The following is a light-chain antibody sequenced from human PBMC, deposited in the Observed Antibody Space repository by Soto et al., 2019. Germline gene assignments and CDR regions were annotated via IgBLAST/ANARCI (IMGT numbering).Light chain of an antibody. CDR3: AAWDDSLSGVV. CDR2: RNN. CDR1: TSNLGSNF. J-gene: IGLJ3*02. Sequence: QLVLTQPPSASGTPGQRVTSSCSGSTSNLGSNFIYWYQQLPGAAPKLLISRNNQRPSGVPDRFSGSKSGTSASLAISGLRSEDEADYHCAAWDDSLSGVVFGGGTKLTVL. V-gene: IGLV1-47*01.